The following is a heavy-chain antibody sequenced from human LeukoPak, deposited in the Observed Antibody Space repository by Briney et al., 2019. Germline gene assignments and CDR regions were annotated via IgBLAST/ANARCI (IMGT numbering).Heavy chain of an antibody. CDR3: ARLGRYHLFSYMDV. J-gene: IGHJ6*03. CDR1: GFTFAAYG. CDR2: ISAYNGDT. D-gene: IGHD1-26*01. V-gene: IGHV1-18*01. Sequence: ASVKVSCKASGFTFAAYGINWMRQAPGQGLEWMGWISAYNGDTKYAQKVQGRVSMTTDTSTNTAYMEVRSLRADDTAVYYCARLGRYHLFSYMDVWGKGTTVTVSS.